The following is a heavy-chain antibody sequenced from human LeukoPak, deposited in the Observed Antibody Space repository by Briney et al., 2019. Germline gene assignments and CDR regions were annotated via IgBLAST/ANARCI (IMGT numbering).Heavy chain of an antibody. J-gene: IGHJ4*02. D-gene: IGHD6-6*01. CDR3: ARGGDIAPRPSDY. CDR1: GYTFTGNY. CDR2: INPKSGDT. Sequence: ASVKVSCKASGYTFTGNYMHWVRQAPGQGLEWMGWINPKSGDTNYLQQFQGRVTMTRDTSISTAYMELSRLTSDDTAVYYCARGGDIAPRPSDYWGQGTLVTVSS. V-gene: IGHV1-2*02.